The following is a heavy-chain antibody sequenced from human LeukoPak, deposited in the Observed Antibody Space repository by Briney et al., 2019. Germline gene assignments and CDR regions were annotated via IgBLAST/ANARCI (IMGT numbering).Heavy chain of an antibody. V-gene: IGHV3-74*01. CDR3: ASSTYSGSHWDAFDI. CDR2: IDSHGSST. D-gene: IGHD1-26*01. CDR1: GFTVSSND. Sequence: GGSLRLSCAASGFTVSSNDMSWVRQAPGKGLVWVSRIDSHGSSTSYADSVKGRFTISRDNAKDTLFLQMNSLRAEDTAIYYCASSTYSGSHWDAFDIWGQGTMVTVSS. J-gene: IGHJ3*02.